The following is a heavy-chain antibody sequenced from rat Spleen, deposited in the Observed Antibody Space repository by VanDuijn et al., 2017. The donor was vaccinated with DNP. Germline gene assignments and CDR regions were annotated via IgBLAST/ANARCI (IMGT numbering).Heavy chain of an antibody. J-gene: IGHJ2*01. CDR3: ARHVGRDYFDY. Sequence: EVQLVESGGGLVQPGRSLKLSCAASGFTVSDYNLAWVRQAPKKGLEWVTTISFDGTETYYQDSVKGRFTISREIAKSTLYLQMDSLRSEDTATYYCARHVGRDYFDYWGQGVMVTVSS. D-gene: IGHD1-11*01. V-gene: IGHV5-7*01. CDR1: GFTVSDYN. CDR2: ISFDGTET.